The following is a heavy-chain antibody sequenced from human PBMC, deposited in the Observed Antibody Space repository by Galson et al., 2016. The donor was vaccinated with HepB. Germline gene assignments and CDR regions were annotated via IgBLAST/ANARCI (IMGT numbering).Heavy chain of an antibody. V-gene: IGHV4-34*01. Sequence: LRLSCAASGFTFSSYNMNWVRQPPGKGLEWIGEINLSGNTNYNPSLKSRVSISLDTSKNQFSLRLGSVTAADTGVYYCARVQKGVVVTWFYYCVDVWGKGTTVTVSS. CDR2: INLSGNT. CDR3: ARVQKGVVVTWFYYCVDV. J-gene: IGHJ6*03. CDR1: GFTFSSYN. D-gene: IGHD2-21*02.